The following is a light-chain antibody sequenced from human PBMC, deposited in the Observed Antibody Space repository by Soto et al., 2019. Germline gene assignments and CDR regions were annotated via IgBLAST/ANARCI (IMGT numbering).Light chain of an antibody. CDR1: QNVNNW. V-gene: IGKV1-5*01. Sequence: DIQMTQSPSTLSSSVGDRATITCRASQNVNNWVAWYQQKPGKAPKFLIYDASVLESGVPSRFSGSGSGTEFTLTISSLQPDDFATYYCQRYNSNSRTFGQGTNVEMK. CDR3: QRYNSNSRT. J-gene: IGKJ1*01. CDR2: DAS.